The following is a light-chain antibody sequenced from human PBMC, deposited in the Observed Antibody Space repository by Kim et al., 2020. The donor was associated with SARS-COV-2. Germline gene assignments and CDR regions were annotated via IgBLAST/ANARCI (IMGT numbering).Light chain of an antibody. Sequence: SGSIGDRVTITFRASQDIKKWLAWYQQRPGKAPKLLIHDASTLQSGVPLRFSASGSGTHFTLSISSLQPEDFATYYCQQSDSFPYTFGQGTKLEI. CDR1: QDIKKW. CDR3: QQSDSFPYT. CDR2: DAS. V-gene: IGKV1D-12*01. J-gene: IGKJ2*01.